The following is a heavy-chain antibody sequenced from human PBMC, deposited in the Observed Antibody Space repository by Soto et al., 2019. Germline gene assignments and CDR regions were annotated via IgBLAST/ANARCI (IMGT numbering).Heavy chain of an antibody. Sequence: QITLKESGPSLVKPTQTLTLTCTFSGFSLSTGGVGVGWIRQPPGKALEWLALIYWDDDKRYSPSLRSRLTVTKDTSKNQVVLNMTNMDPVDTATYYCAHSRCGGDCLQSYSSHYYYGMDVCGQGTTVTVSS. D-gene: IGHD2-21*02. J-gene: IGHJ6*02. CDR3: AHSRCGGDCLQSYSSHYYYGMDV. CDR1: GFSLSTGGVG. V-gene: IGHV2-5*02. CDR2: IYWDDDK.